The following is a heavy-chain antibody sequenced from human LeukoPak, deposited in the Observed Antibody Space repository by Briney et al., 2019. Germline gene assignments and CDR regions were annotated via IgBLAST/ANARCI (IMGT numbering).Heavy chain of an antibody. V-gene: IGHV3-64*01. D-gene: IGHD3-16*02. CDR3: ARWGGRYPFDY. Sequence: GGSLRLSCAASGFIFSSYSLHWVRQAPGKGLEYVSAITSNGGRTYYANSVKGRFTISRDNSKNTLYLQMGSLRAEDMAVYYCARWGGRYPFDYWGQGTLVTVSS. CDR2: ITSNGGRT. J-gene: IGHJ4*02. CDR1: GFIFSSYS.